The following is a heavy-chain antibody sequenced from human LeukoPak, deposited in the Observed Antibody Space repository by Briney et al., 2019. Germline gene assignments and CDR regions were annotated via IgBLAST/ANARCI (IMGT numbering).Heavy chain of an antibody. V-gene: IGHV3-33*01. CDR2: IWYDGSNK. J-gene: IGHJ4*02. Sequence: GGSLRLSCAASGFTFSNYAMHWVRQAPGKGPEWVAVIWYDGSNKYYADSVKGRFTISRDNSKNTLYLQMNSLRAEDTAVYYCARDIYFYGDYVIDYWGQGTLVTVSS. CDR3: ARDIYFYGDYVIDY. D-gene: IGHD4-17*01. CDR1: GFTFSNYA.